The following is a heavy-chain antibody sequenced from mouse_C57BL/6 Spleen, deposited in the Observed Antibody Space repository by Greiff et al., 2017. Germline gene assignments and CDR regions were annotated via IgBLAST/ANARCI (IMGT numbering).Heavy chain of an antibody. CDR3: ARQDDPYFDY. V-gene: IGHV5-9*01. CDR1: GFTFSSYT. D-gene: IGHD2-12*01. Sequence: EVMLVESGGGLVKPGGSLKLSCAASGFTFSSYTMSWVRQTPEKRLAWVATISGGGGNTYYPDSVKGRFTISRDKAKNTLYLQMSSLRSEDTALYYCARQDDPYFDYWGQGTTLTVSA. J-gene: IGHJ2*01. CDR2: ISGGGGNT.